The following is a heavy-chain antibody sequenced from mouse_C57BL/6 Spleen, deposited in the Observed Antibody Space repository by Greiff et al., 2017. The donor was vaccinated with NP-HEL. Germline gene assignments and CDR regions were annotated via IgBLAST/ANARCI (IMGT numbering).Heavy chain of an antibody. V-gene: IGHV1-26*01. J-gene: IGHJ2*01. D-gene: IGHD1-1*01. CDR3: ASQGYGSSYNYFDY. Sequence: EVQLQQSGPELVKPGASVKISCKASGYTFTDYYMNWVKQSHGKSLEWIGDINPNNGGTSYNQKFKGKATLTVDKSSSTAYMELRSLTSEDSAVYYCASQGYGSSYNYFDYWGQGTTLTVSS. CDR1: GYTFTDYY. CDR2: INPNNGGT.